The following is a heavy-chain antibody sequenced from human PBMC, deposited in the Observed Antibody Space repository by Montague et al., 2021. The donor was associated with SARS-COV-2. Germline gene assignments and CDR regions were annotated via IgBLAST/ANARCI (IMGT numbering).Heavy chain of an antibody. J-gene: IGHJ4*02. CDR3: ARIPVGSKYYFDF. CDR2: TYYRSKWCN. V-gene: IGHV6-1*01. Sequence: CAISGDSVSSNIATWNWIRQSPSRGLEWLGRTYYRSKWCNDYAESVKSRITIDPDTSRHQFSLHLNSMTPEDTAVYYCARIPVGSKYYFDFWGQGTLVTVSS. CDR1: GDSVSSNIAT. D-gene: IGHD2-2*01.